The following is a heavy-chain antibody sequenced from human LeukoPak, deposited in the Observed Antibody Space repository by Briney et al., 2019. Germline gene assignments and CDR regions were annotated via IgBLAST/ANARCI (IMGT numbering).Heavy chain of an antibody. CDR1: GGSFSGYY. D-gene: IGHD2-2*01. V-gene: IGHV4-34*01. J-gene: IGHJ4*02. Sequence: SETLSLTCAVYGGSFSGYYWSWIRQPPGKGLEWIGEINHSGSTNYNPSLKSRVTISVDTSNNQFSLKLSSVTAGDTAVYYCARDGGYCSSTSCSPPFDYWGQGTLVTVSS. CDR2: INHSGST. CDR3: ARDGGYCSSTSCSPPFDY.